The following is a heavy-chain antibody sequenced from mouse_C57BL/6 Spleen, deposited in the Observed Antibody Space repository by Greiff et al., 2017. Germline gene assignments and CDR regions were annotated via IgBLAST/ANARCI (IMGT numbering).Heavy chain of an antibody. CDR2: IDPSDSET. J-gene: IGHJ2*01. Sequence: QVQLQQPGAELVRPGSSVKLSCKASGYTFTSYWMHWVKQRPIQGLEWIGNIDPSDSETHYNQKFKDKATLTVDKSSSTAYMQLSSLTSEDSAVYYCARSRGYDYPLDYWGQGTTLTVAS. CDR3: ARSRGYDYPLDY. V-gene: IGHV1-52*01. CDR1: GYTFTSYW. D-gene: IGHD2-4*01.